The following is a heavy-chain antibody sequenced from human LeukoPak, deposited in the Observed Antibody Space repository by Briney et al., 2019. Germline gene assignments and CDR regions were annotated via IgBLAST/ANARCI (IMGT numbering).Heavy chain of an antibody. CDR3: ARDETGSTATKYYYYMDV. D-gene: IGHD3-10*01. V-gene: IGHV1-69*13. Sequence: SVKLSCKASGGTFSSYAISWVRQAPGQGLEWMGGIIPIFGTANYAQKLQGRVTITADESTSTAYMELSSLRSEDTAVYYCARDETGSTATKYYYYMDVWSKGTTVTVSS. CDR2: IIPIFGTA. CDR1: GGTFSSYA. J-gene: IGHJ6*03.